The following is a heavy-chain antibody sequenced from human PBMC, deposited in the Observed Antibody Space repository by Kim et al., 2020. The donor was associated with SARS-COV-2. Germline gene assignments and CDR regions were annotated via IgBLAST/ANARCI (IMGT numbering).Heavy chain of an antibody. Sequence: YYADSVKGRCTISRDNSKNTLYLQMNSRRAEDTAVYYCAKDPIPGSSGWYWWGQGTLVTVSS. CDR3: AKDPIPGSSGWYW. J-gene: IGHJ4*02. D-gene: IGHD6-19*01. V-gene: IGHV3-23*01.